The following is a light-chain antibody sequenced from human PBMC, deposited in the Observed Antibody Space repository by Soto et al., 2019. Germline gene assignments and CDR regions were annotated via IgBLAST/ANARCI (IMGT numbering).Light chain of an antibody. Sequence: IVLRQSPDTLSVSPGERVALSCMASQSVGNNLAWYHQKPGQAPMLLIYGASTRATGIPARFSGSGPGTDFTLTISSLEPEDFAVFYCQHYDSLPITFGQGTRLEIK. V-gene: IGKV3-15*01. J-gene: IGKJ5*01. CDR1: QSVGNN. CDR2: GAS. CDR3: QHYDSLPIT.